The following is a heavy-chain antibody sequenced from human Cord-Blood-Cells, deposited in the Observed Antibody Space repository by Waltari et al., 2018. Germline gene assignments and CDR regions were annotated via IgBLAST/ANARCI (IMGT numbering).Heavy chain of an antibody. CDR2: INAGNGNT. V-gene: IGHV1-3*01. CDR3: ARADVGAKFDP. J-gene: IGHJ5*02. CDR1: GYTFTSYA. Sequence: QVQLVQSGAEVKKPGASVKVSCKASGYTFTSYAMPWVRQAPGQRLEWMGWINAGNGNTKYSQKFQGRVTITRDTSASTAYMELSSRRSEDTAVYYCARADVGAKFDPWGQGTLVTVSS. D-gene: IGHD1-26*01.